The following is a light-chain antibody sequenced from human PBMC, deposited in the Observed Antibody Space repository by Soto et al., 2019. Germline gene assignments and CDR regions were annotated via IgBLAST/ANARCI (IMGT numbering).Light chain of an antibody. V-gene: IGLV2-14*01. CDR1: STDVGGYNY. J-gene: IGLJ1*01. Sequence: QSVLAQPSSVSGSPGQSITISCTGTSTDVGGYNYVSWYQHHPGKGPKLIIYEVSNRPSGVSDRFSGSKSGNKASLIISNLEAEDESDYYCGSYTSTDTPFVFGTGTQLTV. CDR2: EVS. CDR3: GSYTSTDTPFV.